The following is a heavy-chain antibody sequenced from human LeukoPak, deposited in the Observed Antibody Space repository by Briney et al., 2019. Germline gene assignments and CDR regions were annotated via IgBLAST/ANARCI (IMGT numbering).Heavy chain of an antibody. CDR1: VYTFTSYY. CDR3: ARADIVVVGTRFDP. CDR2: INPSGGST. J-gene: IGHJ5*02. V-gene: IGHV1-46*01. D-gene: IGHD2-2*01. Sequence: ASVKVSCEASVYTFTSYYMHWVRQAPGQGLEWMGIINPSGGSTSYAQKFQGRVTMTRDMSTSTVYMELSSLRSEDTAVYYCARADIVVVGTRFDPWGQGTLVTVSS.